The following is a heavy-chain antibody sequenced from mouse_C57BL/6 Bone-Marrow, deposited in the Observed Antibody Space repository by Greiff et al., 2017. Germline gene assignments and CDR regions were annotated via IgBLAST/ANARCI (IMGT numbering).Heavy chain of an antibody. Sequence: EVKLMESGGGLVKPGGSLKLSCAASGFTFSSYALSWVRQTPERRLEWVATIRDGGSYTYYPDNVKGRFTISRDNAENNLYLQMSHLKSEDTAMYYCAATVVATERYYFDYWGQGTTLTGAS. CDR1: GFTFSSYA. V-gene: IGHV5-4*03. J-gene: IGHJ2*01. CDR2: IRDGGSYT. D-gene: IGHD1-1*01. CDR3: AATVVATERYYFDY.